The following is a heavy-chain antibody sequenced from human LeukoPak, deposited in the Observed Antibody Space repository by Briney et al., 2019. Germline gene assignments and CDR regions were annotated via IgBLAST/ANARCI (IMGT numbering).Heavy chain of an antibody. Sequence: GESLKISCKGSGYSFTNYWIGWVRQMPGKGLEWMGIIYPGDSHTRYNPSLQGQVTISADKSISTAYLQWSSLKASDTAMYYCARAGYCSSTSCYAFDYWGQGTLVTVSS. CDR3: ARAGYCSSTSCYAFDY. D-gene: IGHD2-2*01. CDR2: IYPGDSHT. CDR1: GYSFTNYW. V-gene: IGHV5-51*01. J-gene: IGHJ4*02.